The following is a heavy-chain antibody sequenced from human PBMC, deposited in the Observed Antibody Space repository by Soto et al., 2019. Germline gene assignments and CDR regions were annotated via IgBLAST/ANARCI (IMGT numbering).Heavy chain of an antibody. CDR3: ARDKVVAAGTEHYYYGMDV. J-gene: IGHJ6*02. Sequence: GGSLRLSCAASGFTFSSYSMNWVRQAPGKGLEWVSSISSSSSYIYYADSVKGRFTISRDNAKNSLYLQMNSLRAEDTAVYYCARDKVVAAGTEHYYYGMDVWGQGTTVTVSS. CDR1: GFTFSSYS. D-gene: IGHD2-15*01. CDR2: ISSSSSYI. V-gene: IGHV3-21*01.